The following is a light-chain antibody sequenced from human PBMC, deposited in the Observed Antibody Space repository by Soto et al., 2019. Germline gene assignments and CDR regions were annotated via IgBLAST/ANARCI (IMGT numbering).Light chain of an antibody. V-gene: IGKV1-13*02. J-gene: IGKJ2*01. CDR1: QGISSA. Sequence: AIQLTQSPSSLSASVGDRVTITCRASQGISSALAWYQQKPGKAPKLLIYDASSLESGVPSRFSDSGSGTDFTLTISSLQPEDFATYYCQQFNSYPLMYTFGQGTKLEIK. CDR2: DAS. CDR3: QQFNSYPLMYT.